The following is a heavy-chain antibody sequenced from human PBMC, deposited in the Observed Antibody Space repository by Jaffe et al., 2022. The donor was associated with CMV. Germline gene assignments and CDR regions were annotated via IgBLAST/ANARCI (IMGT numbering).Heavy chain of an antibody. V-gene: IGHV3-53*01. Sequence: EVQLVESGGGLIQPGGSLRLSCAASGFTVSSNYMSWVRQAPGKGLEWVLVIYSGGSTYYADSVKGRFTISRDNSKNTLYLQMNSLRAEDTAVYYCARLYGDFQRGWFDPWGQGTLVTVSS. CDR2: IYSGGST. CDR3: ARLYGDFQRGWFDP. D-gene: IGHD4-17*01. CDR1: GFTVSSNY. J-gene: IGHJ5*02.